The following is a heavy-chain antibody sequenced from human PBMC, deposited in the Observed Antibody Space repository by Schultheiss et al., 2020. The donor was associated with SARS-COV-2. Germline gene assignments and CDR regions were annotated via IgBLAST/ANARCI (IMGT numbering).Heavy chain of an antibody. CDR2: ISGSGGST. J-gene: IGHJ4*02. V-gene: IGHV3-23*01. D-gene: IGHD1-26*01. CDR1: GFTFSSYA. Sequence: GGSLRLSCAASGFTFSSYAMSWVRQAPGKGLEWVSAISGSGGSTYYADSVKGRFTISRDNAKNSLYLQMNSLRAEDTAVYYCARDRREVRPHLDYWGQGTLVTVSS. CDR3: ARDRREVRPHLDY.